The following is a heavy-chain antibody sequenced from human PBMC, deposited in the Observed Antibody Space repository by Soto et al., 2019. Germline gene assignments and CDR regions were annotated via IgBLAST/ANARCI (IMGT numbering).Heavy chain of an antibody. CDR1: GGSVSSGNYY. D-gene: IGHD3-22*01. J-gene: IGHJ4*02. CDR3: ARSMFYSDGINYSPFEY. CDR2: FYYTGSI. Sequence: QVQLQESGPGLVKPSETLSLTCTVSGGSVSSGNYYWSWIRQPPGKGLEWIGYFYYTGSINYNPSPSCRCTICSDASKNQSSLRLSSVPAADTAVYYCARSMFYSDGINYSPFEYWGQGTLVTASS. V-gene: IGHV4-61*01.